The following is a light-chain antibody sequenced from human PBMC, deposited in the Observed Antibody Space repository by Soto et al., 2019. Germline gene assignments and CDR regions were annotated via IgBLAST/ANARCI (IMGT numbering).Light chain of an antibody. V-gene: IGKV1-39*01. Sequence: DIQMTQSPSSLSASVGDRVTITCRASQRISTYLTWYQIKPGKAPKVLIYMTSTLQSGVPSRFSGSGSETIFTLTISRLQAEDFASYCCQESYCSPYTFGQGTKVEIK. CDR1: QRISTY. CDR2: MTS. J-gene: IGKJ2*01. CDR3: QESYCSPYT.